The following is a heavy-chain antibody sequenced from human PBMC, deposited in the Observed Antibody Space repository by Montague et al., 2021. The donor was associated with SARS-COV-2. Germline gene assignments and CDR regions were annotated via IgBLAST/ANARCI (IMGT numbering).Heavy chain of an antibody. Sequence: CAISGDSVAINSATWKWVRQSPSRDFERLLGTYYRSKWYNDYAVSVRGRVTINPDTSKNQFSLQLNSATPEDTAIYYCTSGREGNYNVMDVWGQGTTVTVSS. V-gene: IGHV6-1*01. J-gene: IGHJ6*02. CDR3: TSGREGNYNVMDV. D-gene: IGHD1-1*01. CDR2: TYYRSKWYN. CDR1: GDSVAINSAT.